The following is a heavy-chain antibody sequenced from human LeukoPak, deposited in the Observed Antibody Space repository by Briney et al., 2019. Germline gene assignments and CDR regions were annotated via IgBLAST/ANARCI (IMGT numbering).Heavy chain of an antibody. J-gene: IGHJ4*02. CDR3: ARMIGSGEFLYFDY. CDR2: IDWDDDK. Sequence: ESGPALVEPTQTLTLTCTFSGFSLRTTGKRVSWIRQPPGKAPEWLARIDWDDDKFYSTSLKTRLTISKDTSKDQVVLTMTNMDPVDTATYYCARMIGSGEFLYFDYWGQGILVTVSS. V-gene: IGHV2-70*04. D-gene: IGHD3-10*01. CDR1: GFSLRTTGKR.